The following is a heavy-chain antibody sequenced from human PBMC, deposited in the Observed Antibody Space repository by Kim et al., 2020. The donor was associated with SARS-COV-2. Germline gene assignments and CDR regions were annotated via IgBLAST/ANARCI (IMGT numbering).Heavy chain of an antibody. D-gene: IGHD1-26*01. J-gene: IGHJ6*02. V-gene: IGHV5-51*01. CDR3: ARRVIAYSGSYYYYYGMDV. CDR2: IYPGDSDT. CDR1: GYSFTSYW. Sequence: GESLKISCKGSGYSFTSYWIGWVRQMPGKGLEWMGIIYPGDSDTRYSPSFQGQVTISADKSINTAYLQWSSLKASDTAMYYCARRVIAYSGSYYYYYGMDVWGQGTTVTVSS.